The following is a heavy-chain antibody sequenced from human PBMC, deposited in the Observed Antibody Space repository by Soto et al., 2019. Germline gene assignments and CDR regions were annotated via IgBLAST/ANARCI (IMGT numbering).Heavy chain of an antibody. J-gene: IGHJ4*02. Sequence: QMQLVESGGGVVQPGRSLRLFCVASGSPFRDWDMHWVRQAPGKGLEWVALISYDGSDYADSVKGRFTISRDDSRDTLFLHMDNLRPDDTGVYYCARRWNYYLDFWGQGTLVAVSS. D-gene: IGHD1-1*01. CDR3: ARRWNYYLDF. CDR1: GSPFRDWD. V-gene: IGHV3-33*05. CDR2: ISYDGSD.